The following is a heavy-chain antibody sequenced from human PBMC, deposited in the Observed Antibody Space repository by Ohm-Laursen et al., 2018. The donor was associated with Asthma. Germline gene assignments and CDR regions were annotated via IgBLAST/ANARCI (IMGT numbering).Heavy chain of an antibody. V-gene: IGHV3-11*06. Sequence: SLRLSCAASGFTVSSNYMSWIRQAPGKGLEWVSYISSSSSYTNYADSVKGRFTISRDNAKNSLYLQMNSLRAEDTAVYYCAREDLIAAAGTGYWGQGTLVTVSS. CDR3: AREDLIAAAGTGY. CDR1: GFTVSSNY. J-gene: IGHJ4*02. D-gene: IGHD6-13*01. CDR2: ISSSSSYT.